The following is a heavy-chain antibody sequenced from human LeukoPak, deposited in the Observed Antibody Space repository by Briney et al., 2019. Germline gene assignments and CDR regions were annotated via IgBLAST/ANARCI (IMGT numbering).Heavy chain of an antibody. J-gene: IGHJ5*02. CDR2: IYYTGNT. CDR1: SGSISSSTYY. V-gene: IGHV4-39*07. D-gene: IGHD3-10*01. Sequence: SETLSLTCTVSSGSISSSTYYWGWIHQPPGKGLEWIGSIYYTGNTYYNPSLKSRVTISVDTSKNQFSLKLSSVTAADTAVYYCARVMWFGELSFDPWGQGTLVTVSS. CDR3: ARVMWFGELSFDP.